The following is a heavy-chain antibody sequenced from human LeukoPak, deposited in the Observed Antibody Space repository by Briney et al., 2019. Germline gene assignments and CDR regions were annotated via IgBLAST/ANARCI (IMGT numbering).Heavy chain of an antibody. V-gene: IGHV3-53*01. D-gene: IGHD3-10*01. Sequence: GGSLRLSCAASGFSFSTYSMSWVRQAPGKGLEWVSVIYSGGSTYYADSVKGRFTISRDNSKNTLYLQMNSLRAEDTAVYYCARAGTYYYGSGSYSDYWGQGTRVTVSS. CDR1: GFSFSTYS. CDR3: ARAGTYYYGSGSYSDY. J-gene: IGHJ4*02. CDR2: IYSGGST.